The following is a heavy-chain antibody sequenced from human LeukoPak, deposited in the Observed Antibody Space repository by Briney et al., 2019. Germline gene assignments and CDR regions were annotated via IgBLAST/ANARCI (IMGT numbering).Heavy chain of an antibody. V-gene: IGHV3-30*02. J-gene: IGHJ4*02. CDR3: AKAGLVVAATRPSYSLDY. CDR2: IRYDGSNK. Sequence: GGSLRLSCAASGFTFSSYGMGWVRQAPGKGLEWVAFIRYDGSNKYYVDSVRGRFTISRDNSKNSLYLQMNSLRAEETVVYYFAKAGLVVAATRPSYSLDYWGQGTLVTV. D-gene: IGHD2-15*01. CDR1: GFTFSSYG.